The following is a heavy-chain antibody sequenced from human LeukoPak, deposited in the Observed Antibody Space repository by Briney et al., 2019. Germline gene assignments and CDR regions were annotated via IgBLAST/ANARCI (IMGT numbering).Heavy chain of an antibody. V-gene: IGHV1-8*01. D-gene: IGHD2-2*02. CDR1: GYTFTSYD. CDR2: MNPNSGNT. J-gene: IGHJ4*02. CDR3: ARATRDCSSASCYNY. Sequence: PSVKVSCKASGYTFTSYDINWVPQATGQGLEWMGWMNPNSGNTGYAQKFQGRVTMTRNTPISTAYMELSSLGSEDTAVYYCARATRDCSSASCYNYWGQGTLVTVSS.